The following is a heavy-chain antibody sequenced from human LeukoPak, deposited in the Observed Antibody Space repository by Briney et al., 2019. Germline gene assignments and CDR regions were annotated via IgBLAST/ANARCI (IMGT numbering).Heavy chain of an antibody. D-gene: IGHD6-13*01. Sequence: GGSLRLSCAASGFTFSSYEINWVRQAPGKGLEWVSHMSSSGSTIYYAGSVKGRLTISRDNAKSSLYLQMNSLRAEDTAVYYCARDQAGRHSDYWGQGTLVTVSS. CDR1: GFTFSSYE. CDR3: ARDQAGRHSDY. J-gene: IGHJ4*02. V-gene: IGHV3-48*03. CDR2: MSSSGSTI.